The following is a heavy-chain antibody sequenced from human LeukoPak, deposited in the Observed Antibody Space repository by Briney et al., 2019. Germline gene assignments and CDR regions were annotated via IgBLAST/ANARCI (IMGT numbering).Heavy chain of an antibody. CDR1: GGTFSSYA. CDR3: AGDISYYYGMDV. Sequence: GASVKVSCKASGGTFSSYAISWVRQAPGQGLEWMGRIIPILGIANYAQKFQGRVTITADKSTSTAYMELSSLRSEDTAVYYCAGDISYYYGMDVWGQGTTVTVSS. J-gene: IGHJ6*02. V-gene: IGHV1-69*04. CDR2: IIPILGIA.